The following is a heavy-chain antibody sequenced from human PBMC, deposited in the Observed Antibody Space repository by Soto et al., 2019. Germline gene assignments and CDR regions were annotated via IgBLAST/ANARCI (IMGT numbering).Heavy chain of an antibody. D-gene: IGHD4-17*01. Sequence: SETLSLTCAVSSGSISSSNWWSWVRQPPGKGLEWIGEIYHSGSTNYNPSLKSRVTISVDKSKNQFSLKLSSVTAADTAVYYCARALGDTVTTSFDYWGQGTLVTVSS. CDR3: ARALGDTVTTSFDY. J-gene: IGHJ4*02. CDR2: IYHSGST. V-gene: IGHV4-4*02. CDR1: SGSISSSNW.